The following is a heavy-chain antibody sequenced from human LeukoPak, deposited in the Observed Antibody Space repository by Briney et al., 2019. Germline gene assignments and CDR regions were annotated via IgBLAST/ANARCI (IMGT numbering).Heavy chain of an antibody. CDR3: ARAPSNRPQGVWFFDI. CDR2: IYYSGGT. Sequence: SETLSLTCTVPGGSISSYYWSWIRQPPGKGLEWIGYIYYSGGTNYNPSLKSRVTISVDTSKNQFSLKLSSVTAADTAVYYCARAPSNRPQGVWFFDIWGQGTMVTVSS. D-gene: IGHD1-14*01. J-gene: IGHJ3*02. V-gene: IGHV4-59*01. CDR1: GGSISSYY.